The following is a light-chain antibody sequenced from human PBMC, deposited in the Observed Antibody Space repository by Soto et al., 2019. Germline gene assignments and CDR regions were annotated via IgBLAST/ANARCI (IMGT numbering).Light chain of an antibody. CDR2: DAS. CDR3: QQYSGPRT. J-gene: IGKJ1*01. Sequence: DIQMTPSPSTLSASVGDRVTITCQASQNIYYWLAWYQHTLGSPPKLLIYDASNLGRGVPSRFSGAGSGTQFTLNISSLRPDDVATYYCQQYSGPRTFGQGTKVDIK. CDR1: QNIYYW. V-gene: IGKV1-5*01.